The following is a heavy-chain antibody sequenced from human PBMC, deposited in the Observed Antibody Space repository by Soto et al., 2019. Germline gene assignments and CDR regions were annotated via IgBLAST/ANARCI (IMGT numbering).Heavy chain of an antibody. J-gene: IGHJ4*02. CDR1: GLTFNRHW. D-gene: IGHD2-21*01. CDR3: VSPPRISVQGY. CDR2: IKEDGSDE. Sequence: EVQLVESGGGLVQPGGSLRLSCAVSGLTFNRHWMSWVRQAPGKGLEWVANIKEDGSDEYYVDSVRGRFTISRDNVRDSRFLQMDILRAEDTAMYFCVSPPRISVQGYWGQGTLVTVSS. V-gene: IGHV3-7*05.